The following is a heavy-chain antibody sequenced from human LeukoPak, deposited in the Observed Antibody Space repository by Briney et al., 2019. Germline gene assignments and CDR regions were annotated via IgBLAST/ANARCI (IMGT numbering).Heavy chain of an antibody. V-gene: IGHV3-20*04. D-gene: IGHD1-26*01. CDR3: AKDQAPGWELRDAFNP. J-gene: IGHJ3*01. CDR2: ISWNGGNT. CDR1: GGSISGSSYY. Sequence: PSETLSLTCTVSGGSISGSSYYWGWIRQSPGKGLEWVSGISWNGGNTDYAASVKGRFAVSRDNARNSLYLQMNRLRAEDTALYFCAKDQAPGWELRDAFNPWGQGTMVTVSS.